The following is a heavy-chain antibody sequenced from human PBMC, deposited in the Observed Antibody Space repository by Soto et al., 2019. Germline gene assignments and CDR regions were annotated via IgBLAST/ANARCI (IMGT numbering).Heavy chain of an antibody. J-gene: IGHJ4*02. CDR3: ARDRGAVTGQYFDY. CDR2: ISSSGTSA. V-gene: IGHV3-11*05. Sequence: QVQLEESGGGLVKPGGSLRLSCAASGFTFSAVYMSWIRRAPNKGLEYISYISSSGTSAKYADSVKGRFTISRDNAKNSLDLQMNSLRAEATAVYYCARDRGAVTGQYFDYWGQGALVTVSS. D-gene: IGHD6-19*01. CDR1: GFTFSAVY.